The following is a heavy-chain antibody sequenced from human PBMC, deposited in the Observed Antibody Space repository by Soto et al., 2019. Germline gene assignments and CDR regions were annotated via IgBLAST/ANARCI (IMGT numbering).Heavy chain of an antibody. CDR2: IVPIFGTA. Sequence: QVQLAQSGAEVKKPGSSVKVSCKASGGTFSRYALSWVRQAPGQGPEWMGGIVPIFGTANYAQKFQGRVTITADESTSTAYMEFSSLRSEDTAVYYCARGVYSDSSGYYFFFWGQGTLVTVSS. D-gene: IGHD3-22*01. CDR3: ARGVYSDSSGYYFFF. J-gene: IGHJ4*02. CDR1: GGTFSRYA. V-gene: IGHV1-69*01.